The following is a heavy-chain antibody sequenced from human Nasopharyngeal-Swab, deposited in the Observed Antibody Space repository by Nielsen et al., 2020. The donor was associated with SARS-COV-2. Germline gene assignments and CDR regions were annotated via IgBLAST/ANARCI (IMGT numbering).Heavy chain of an antibody. CDR1: GYTFTSYD. D-gene: IGHD6-13*01. Sequence: ASVKVSCKASGYTFTSYDINWVRQATGQGLEWMGWMNPNSGNTGYAQEFQGRVTMTRNTSISTAYMELSSLRSEDTAVYYCARGLDSSSWLDYWGQGTLVTVSS. CDR3: ARGLDSSSWLDY. J-gene: IGHJ4*02. V-gene: IGHV1-8*01. CDR2: MNPNSGNT.